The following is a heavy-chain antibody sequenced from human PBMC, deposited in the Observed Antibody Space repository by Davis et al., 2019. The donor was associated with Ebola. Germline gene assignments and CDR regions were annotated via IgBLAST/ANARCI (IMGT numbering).Heavy chain of an antibody. D-gene: IGHD3-10*02. CDR2: INPSAGYT. CDR1: GYTFSNYY. J-gene: IGHJ5*02. V-gene: IGHV1-46*01. CDR3: ARLNKMFTNFLDP. Sequence: ASVKVSCKAFGYTFSNYYIHWVRQAPGQGLEWMGVINPSAGYTNYAQKFQGRVTMTRSTSISTAYMELTSLRSEDTAVYYCARLNKMFTNFLDPWGQGTLITVS.